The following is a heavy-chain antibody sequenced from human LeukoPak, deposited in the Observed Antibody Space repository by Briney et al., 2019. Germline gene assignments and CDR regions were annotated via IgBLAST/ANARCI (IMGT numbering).Heavy chain of an antibody. CDR3: ARGGIVGATTRADDAFDI. Sequence: GSSVKVSCKASGGTFGSYAISWVRQAPGQGLEWMGGIIPIFGTANYAQKFQGRVTITADESTSTAYMELSSLRSEDTAVYYCARGGIVGATTRADDAFDIWGQGTMVTVSS. D-gene: IGHD1-26*01. CDR1: GGTFGSYA. CDR2: IIPIFGTA. J-gene: IGHJ3*02. V-gene: IGHV1-69*01.